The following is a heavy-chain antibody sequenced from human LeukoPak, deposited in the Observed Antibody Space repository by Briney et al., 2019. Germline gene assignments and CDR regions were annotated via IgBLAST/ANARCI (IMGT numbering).Heavy chain of an antibody. D-gene: IGHD1-26*01. V-gene: IGHV3-21*01. CDR2: ISSSSNYI. Sequence: GGSLRLSCAASGFTYSSYSMNWVRQAPGKGLEWVSSISSSSNYIYYAASVKGRFTISRDNAKNSLYLQMNSLRAEETAVYYCARLPYSGNYYDYWGQGTLVTVSS. CDR1: GFTYSSYS. CDR3: ARLPYSGNYYDY. J-gene: IGHJ4*02.